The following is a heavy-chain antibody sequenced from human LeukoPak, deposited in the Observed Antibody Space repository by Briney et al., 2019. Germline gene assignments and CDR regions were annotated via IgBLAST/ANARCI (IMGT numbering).Heavy chain of an antibody. CDR3: AKEDVVVITIRYFQH. CDR1: VFTFSSYG. Sequence: GTPLRLSCGASVFTFSSYGILWVRQAPGKGLEWVAVISYDGSNKYYADSVKGRFTISRDNSKNTLYLQMNSLRTEDTAIYYCAKEDVVVITIRYFQHWGQGTLVTVSS. D-gene: IGHD3-22*01. V-gene: IGHV3-30*18. J-gene: IGHJ1*01. CDR2: ISYDGSNK.